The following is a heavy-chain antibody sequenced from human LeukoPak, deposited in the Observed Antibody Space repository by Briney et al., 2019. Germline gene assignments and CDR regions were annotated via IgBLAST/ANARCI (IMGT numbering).Heavy chain of an antibody. CDR3: AKDYAVGSIDY. D-gene: IGHD3-16*01. V-gene: IGHV3-23*01. CDR2: ISGSGGST. CDR1: GFTFSSDA. Sequence: GGSLRLSCAASGFTFSSDAMSWVRQAPGKGLEWVSAISGSGGSTYYADSVKGRSTISRDNSKNTVSLQMESLRAEDTALYYCAKDYAVGSIDYWGQGTLVTVSS. J-gene: IGHJ4*02.